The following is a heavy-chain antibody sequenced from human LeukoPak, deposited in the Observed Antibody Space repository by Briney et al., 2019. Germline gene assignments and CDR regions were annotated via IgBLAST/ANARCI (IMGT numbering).Heavy chain of an antibody. Sequence: GGSLRLSCAASGLTFSTYDMYWVRQAPGKGLEWVTSISSSSTHINYADSVKGRFSISRDNSKNTLYLQLNSLRAEDTSVYYCARDSTYWYDSGSSGPHYFDYWGQGTLVTVSS. CDR3: ARDSTYWYDSGSSGPHYFDY. CDR2: ISSSSTHI. D-gene: IGHD3-10*01. CDR1: GLTFSTYD. J-gene: IGHJ4*02. V-gene: IGHV3-21*01.